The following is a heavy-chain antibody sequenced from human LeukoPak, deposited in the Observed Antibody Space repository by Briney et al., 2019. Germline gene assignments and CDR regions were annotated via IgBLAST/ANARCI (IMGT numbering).Heavy chain of an antibody. Sequence: GGSLTLSCAASGFTFSSYWMHWVRQAPGKGRVCVSQINSDGSSTTYADSVKGRFTISKDNAKNTLYLQMNSLRVADTAVYYCARTQGFWGQGTLVTVSS. CDR2: INSDGSST. CDR1: GFTFSSYW. V-gene: IGHV3-74*01. J-gene: IGHJ4*02. CDR3: ARTQGF.